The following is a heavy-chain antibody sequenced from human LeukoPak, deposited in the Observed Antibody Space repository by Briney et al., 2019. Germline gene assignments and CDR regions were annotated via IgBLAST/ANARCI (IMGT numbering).Heavy chain of an antibody. J-gene: IGHJ5*02. CDR1: GYTFTGYY. CDR2: INPNSGDR. V-gene: IGHV1-2*02. D-gene: IGHD3-16*01. CDR3: AKLGGGINWFDP. Sequence: GASVKVSCKASGYTFTGYYIHWVRQAPGQGLEWMGWINPNSGDRNYAQKFQGRVTMTRDTSINTAYMELNSLRSDDTAVYYCAKLGGGINWFDPWGQGTLVIVSS.